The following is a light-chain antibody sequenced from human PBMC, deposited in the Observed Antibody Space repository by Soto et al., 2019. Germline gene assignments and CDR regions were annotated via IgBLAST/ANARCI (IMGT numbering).Light chain of an antibody. V-gene: IGKV1-27*01. Sequence: DIQMTQSPSTLPASVGDRVTITCRASQGIDNYLAWYQQKPGKAPKLLIYAASTLQSGVPSRFTGSGSGTDFTLTISSLQPEDAATYYCQKCKVAPFTFGGGTKVDIK. J-gene: IGKJ4*01. CDR2: AAS. CDR3: QKCKVAPFT. CDR1: QGIDNY.